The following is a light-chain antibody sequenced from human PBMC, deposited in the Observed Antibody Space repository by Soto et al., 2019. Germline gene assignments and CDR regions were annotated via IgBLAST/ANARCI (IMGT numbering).Light chain of an antibody. CDR2: GNS. CDR1: SSNIGAGYD. Sequence: QLVLTQPPSVSGAPGQRVTISCTGSSSNIGAGYDVHWYQQLPGTAPKLLIYGNSNRPSGVPDRFSGSKSGTSASLAITGLQAEDEADYYCQSYDSSLSGSRVFGTATNLTVL. V-gene: IGLV1-40*01. J-gene: IGLJ1*01. CDR3: QSYDSSLSGSRV.